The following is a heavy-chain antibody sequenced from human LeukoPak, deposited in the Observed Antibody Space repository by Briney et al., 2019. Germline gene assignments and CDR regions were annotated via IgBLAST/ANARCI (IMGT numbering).Heavy chain of an antibody. CDR2: INPKSGGT. Sequence: ASVKVSCKASGYTFTDYNLHWVRQAPGEGVEWMGWINPKSGGTEFAQKHQGGVTMTADTSIDTAYLELSNLKSDDTAIYYCARGSSGWPLYFDCWGQGTLVTVSS. CDR1: GYTFTDYN. V-gene: IGHV1-2*02. CDR3: ARGSSGWPLYFDC. J-gene: IGHJ4*02. D-gene: IGHD6-19*01.